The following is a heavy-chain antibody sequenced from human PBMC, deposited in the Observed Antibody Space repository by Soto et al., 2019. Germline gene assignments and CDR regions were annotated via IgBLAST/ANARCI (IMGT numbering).Heavy chain of an antibody. D-gene: IGHD3-10*01. Sequence: GGSLRLSCVASGFTFSDYTVNWVRQTPGKGLEWISVISKNGSNKSYADSVKGRFTISRDNARNSLYLQMNSLRAEDTAVYYCARELWFGELFYYFDYWGQGTLVTVSS. CDR3: ARELWFGELFYYFDY. CDR2: ISKNGSNK. CDR1: GFTFSDYT. V-gene: IGHV3-48*01. J-gene: IGHJ4*02.